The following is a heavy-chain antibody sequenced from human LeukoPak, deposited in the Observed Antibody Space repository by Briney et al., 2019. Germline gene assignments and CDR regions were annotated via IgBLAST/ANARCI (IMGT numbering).Heavy chain of an antibody. Sequence: GASVKVSCKASGYIFTSYGISWVRQAPGQGLEWMGWISAYNGNTNYAQKFQDRVTMTTDTSTSTAYMELRSLRSDDTAVYYCARGHDFVWGSYRTSFDYWGQGTLVTVSS. CDR1: GYIFTSYG. J-gene: IGHJ4*02. D-gene: IGHD3-16*02. CDR3: ARGHDFVWGSYRTSFDY. V-gene: IGHV1-18*01. CDR2: ISAYNGNT.